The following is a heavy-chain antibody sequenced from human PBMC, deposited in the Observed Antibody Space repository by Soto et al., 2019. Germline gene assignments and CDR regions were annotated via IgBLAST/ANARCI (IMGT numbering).Heavy chain of an antibody. D-gene: IGHD1-1*01. CDR2: IIPRFGTT. J-gene: IGHJ4*02. Sequence: QVQLVQSEAEVKKPGSSVRVSCKASGDTFSRYTVNWVRQAPRQGLEWMGGIIPRFGTTNYAPTLQGRVTITAAESTNTVYMELGSLRSEDTALYYCARGRGLYNSGRSQLDYWGQGTLVTVSS. CDR3: ARGRGLYNSGRSQLDY. CDR1: GDTFSRYT. V-gene: IGHV1-69*01.